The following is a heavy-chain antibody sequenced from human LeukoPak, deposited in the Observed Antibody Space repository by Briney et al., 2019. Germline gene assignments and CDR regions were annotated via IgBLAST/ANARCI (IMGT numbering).Heavy chain of an antibody. D-gene: IGHD3-9*01. CDR1: GGSLSSYS. V-gene: IGHV4-4*07. Sequence: SETLSPTCTVSGGSLSSYSWSWIRQPAGKGLEWNGRIYTSGSTSYNPSLTSRVSMSLDTSKKQISLKLSSVTAADTAVYYCARETLTFPDFWGQGTLVTVSS. CDR3: ARETLTFPDF. CDR2: IYTSGST. J-gene: IGHJ4*02.